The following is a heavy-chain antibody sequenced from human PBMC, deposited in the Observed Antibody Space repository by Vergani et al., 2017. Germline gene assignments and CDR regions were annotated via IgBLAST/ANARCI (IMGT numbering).Heavy chain of an antibody. J-gene: IGHJ6*02. V-gene: IGHV3-72*01. CDR1: GFTFSDHY. CDR2: TRNKANSYTT. Sequence: EVQLVESGGGLVQPGGSRRLSCAASGFTFSDHYMDWVRQAPGKGLEWVGRTRNKANSYTTEYAASVKGRFTISRDDSKNSLYLQMNSLKTEDTAVYYCARANPYYYYGMDVWGQGTTVTVSS. D-gene: IGHD2-8*01. CDR3: ARANPYYYYGMDV.